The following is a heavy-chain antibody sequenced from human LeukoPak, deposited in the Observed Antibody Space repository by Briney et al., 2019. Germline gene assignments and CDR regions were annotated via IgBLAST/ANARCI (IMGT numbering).Heavy chain of an antibody. Sequence: SETLSLTCTVPGGSISSYYWSWIRQPAGKGLEWIGRIYTSGSTNYNPSLKSRVTMSVDTSKNQFSLKLSSVTAADTAVYYCARDRGRLRYFDTFDYWGQGTLVTVSS. CDR3: ARDRGRLRYFDTFDY. D-gene: IGHD3-9*01. CDR1: GGSISSYY. J-gene: IGHJ4*02. CDR2: IYTSGST. V-gene: IGHV4-4*07.